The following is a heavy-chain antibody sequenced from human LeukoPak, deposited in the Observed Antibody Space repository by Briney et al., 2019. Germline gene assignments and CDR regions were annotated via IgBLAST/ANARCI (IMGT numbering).Heavy chain of an antibody. CDR2: IYYSGST. D-gene: IGHD2-2*01. V-gene: IGHV4-30-4*08. CDR3: ARGCSSTSCYGYV. J-gene: IGHJ6*04. Sequence: SETLSLTCTVSGGSISSGDYYWSWIRQPPGKGLEWIGYIYYSGSTYYNPSLKSRVTISVDTSENQFSLKLSSVTAADTAVYYCARGCSSTSCYGYVWGKGTTVTVSS. CDR1: GGSISSGDYY.